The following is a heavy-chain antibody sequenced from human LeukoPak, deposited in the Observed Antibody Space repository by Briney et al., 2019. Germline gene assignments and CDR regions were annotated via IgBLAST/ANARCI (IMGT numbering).Heavy chain of an antibody. D-gene: IGHD6-19*01. J-gene: IGHJ5*02. CDR1: GAPVSSGSHY. CDR2: IYYRGTT. V-gene: IGHV4-61*01. CDR3: ARSFYSSGWYTPLRWFDT. Sequence: SETLSLTCTVSGAPVSSGSHYWNWIRQSPGRGLEWIGHIYYRGTTNYTPSLKGRVTISVDTSMNQFSLRLSSVTAADTAVYFCARSFYSSGWYTPLRWFDTWGQGTLVTVSS.